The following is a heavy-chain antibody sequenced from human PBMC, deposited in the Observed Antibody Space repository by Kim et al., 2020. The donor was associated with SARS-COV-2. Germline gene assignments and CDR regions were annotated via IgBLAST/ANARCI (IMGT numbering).Heavy chain of an antibody. CDR2: IYYSGST. CDR3: APRGPRSGWYHY. V-gene: IGHV4-39*01. Sequence: SETLSLTCTVSGGSISSSSYYWGWIRQPPGKGLEWIGSIYYSGSTYYNPSLKSRVTISVDTSKNQFSLKLSSVTAADTAVYYCAPRGPRSGWYHYWGQGTLVTVSS. CDR1: GGSISSSSYY. J-gene: IGHJ4*02. D-gene: IGHD6-19*01.